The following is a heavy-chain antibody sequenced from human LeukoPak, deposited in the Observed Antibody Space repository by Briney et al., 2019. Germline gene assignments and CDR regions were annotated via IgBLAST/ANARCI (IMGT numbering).Heavy chain of an antibody. D-gene: IGHD3-10*01. V-gene: IGHV1-18*01. J-gene: IGHJ5*02. CDR3: ARDGWYGSGSYSFNWFDP. Sequence: ASVKVSCKASGYTFTSYGISWVRQAPGQGLEWMGWISAYNGNTNYAQKLQGRVTMTTDTSTSTAYMELRSLRSEDTAVYYCARDGWYGSGSYSFNWFDPWGQGTLVTVSS. CDR1: GYTFTSYG. CDR2: ISAYNGNT.